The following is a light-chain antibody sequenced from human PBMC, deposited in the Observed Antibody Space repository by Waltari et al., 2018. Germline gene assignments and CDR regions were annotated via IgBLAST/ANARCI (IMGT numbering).Light chain of an antibody. CDR3: QNHERLPAV. J-gene: IGKJ1*01. V-gene: IGKV3-20*01. CDR1: QSIGRY. Sequence: VLTQSPGTLTLSHCEKATLSCRASQSIGRYLVWYQQKPGQAPRLLIYGASSRAAGIPDRFSGSGSGTDFSLTISRLEPEDFAVYYCQNHERLPAVFGQGTKVEIK. CDR2: GAS.